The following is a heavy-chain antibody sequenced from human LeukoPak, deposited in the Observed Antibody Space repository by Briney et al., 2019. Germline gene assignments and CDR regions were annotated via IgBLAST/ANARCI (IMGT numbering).Heavy chain of an antibody. V-gene: IGHV1-24*01. CDR2: FDPEDGET. J-gene: IGHJ4*02. CDR3: ATLGGSGWYYFDY. Sequence: ASVKVSCKVSGYTLTELSMHWVRQAPGKGLEWMGGFDPEDGETIYAQKFQGRVTMTEDTSTDTAYVELSSLRSEDTAVYYCATLGGSGWYYFDYWGQGTLVTVSS. D-gene: IGHD6-19*01. CDR1: GYTLTELS.